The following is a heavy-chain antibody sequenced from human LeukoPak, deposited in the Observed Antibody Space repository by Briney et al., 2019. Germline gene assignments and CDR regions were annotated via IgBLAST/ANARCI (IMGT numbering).Heavy chain of an antibody. D-gene: IGHD1-20*01. V-gene: IGHV3-15*01. CDR1: GFTFSNAW. CDR2: IKSKTDGGTT. J-gene: IGHJ4*02. Sequence: GGSLRLSCAASGFTFSNAWMSWVRQAPGKGLEWVGRIKSKTDGGTTDYAAPVKGRFTISRDDSKNTLYLQMNSLKTEDTAVYYCGSNNWSDYYFESWGQGTLVTVSS. CDR3: GSNNWSDYYFES.